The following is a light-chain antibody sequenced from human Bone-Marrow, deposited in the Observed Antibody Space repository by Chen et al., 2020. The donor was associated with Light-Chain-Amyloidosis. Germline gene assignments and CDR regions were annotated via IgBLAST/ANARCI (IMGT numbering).Light chain of an antibody. Sequence: SYELTQPPSGSVAPGPTARITCSGDDLPKKYAYWYQQKPGQAPVLVIHRETERPSGISERFSGSSSGTTATLTISGVQAEDEADYHCQSADSSGTYEVIFGGGTKLTVL. CDR1: DLPKKY. CDR3: QSADSSGTYEVI. J-gene: IGLJ2*01. CDR2: RET. V-gene: IGLV3-25*03.